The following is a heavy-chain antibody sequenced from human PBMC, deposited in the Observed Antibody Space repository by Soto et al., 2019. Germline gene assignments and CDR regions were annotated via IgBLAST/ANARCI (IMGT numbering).Heavy chain of an antibody. J-gene: IGHJ4*02. CDR2: ISAYNGNT. D-gene: IGHD3-16*02. V-gene: IGHV1-18*01. Sequence: QVQLVQSGAEVKKPGASVKVSCKASGCTLTSYGISWVRQAPGQGLEWMGWISAYNGNTNYAQKLQGRVTMTTDTPTSTAYMGLRSLRSDDTAVYYCARDVGYDYIWGSYRSTFDYWGQGTLVTVSS. CDR1: GCTLTSYG. CDR3: ARDVGYDYIWGSYRSTFDY.